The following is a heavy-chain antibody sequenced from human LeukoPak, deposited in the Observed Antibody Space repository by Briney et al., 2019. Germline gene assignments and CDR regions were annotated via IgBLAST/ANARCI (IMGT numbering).Heavy chain of an antibody. J-gene: IGHJ4*02. V-gene: IGHV3-33*08. Sequence: GGSLRLSCAASGFTFSSYAMSWVRQAPGKGLEWVAVIWYDGSNKYYADSVKGRFTISRDNSKNTLYLQMNSLRAEDTAVYYCARDLDIVATGTFDYWGQGTLVTVSS. CDR1: GFTFSSYA. CDR3: ARDLDIVATGTFDY. D-gene: IGHD5-12*01. CDR2: IWYDGSNK.